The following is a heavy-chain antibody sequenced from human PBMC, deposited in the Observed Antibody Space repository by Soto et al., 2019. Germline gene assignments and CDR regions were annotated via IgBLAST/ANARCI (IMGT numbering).Heavy chain of an antibody. J-gene: IGHJ4*02. CDR2: IYYSWRT. D-gene: IGHD2-21*02. V-gene: IGHV4-39*01. CDR3: ARQRTTVVTQAYFEH. Sequence: PSETLSLTCIVSVESISSSSYYWGWIRRPPGKGLEWIGSIYYSWRTYYNPSFKSRVTISIDTSKNQFSLKLSSVTATDTAVYYCARQRTTVVTQAYFEHWGQGALVTLSS. CDR1: VESISSSSYY.